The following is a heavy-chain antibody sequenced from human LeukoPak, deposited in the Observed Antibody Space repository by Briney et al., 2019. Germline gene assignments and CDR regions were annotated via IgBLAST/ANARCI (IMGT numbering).Heavy chain of an antibody. CDR1: GFTFSSYS. Sequence: GGSLRPSCAASGFTFSSYSMTWVRQAPGKGLEWVSSISSSSSYIYYADSVKGRFTISRDNAKNSLYLQMNSLRAEDTAVYYCARESTTGTTAWWFDPWGQGTLVTVSS. CDR3: ARESTTGTTAWWFDP. J-gene: IGHJ5*02. V-gene: IGHV3-21*01. D-gene: IGHD1-1*01. CDR2: ISSSSSYI.